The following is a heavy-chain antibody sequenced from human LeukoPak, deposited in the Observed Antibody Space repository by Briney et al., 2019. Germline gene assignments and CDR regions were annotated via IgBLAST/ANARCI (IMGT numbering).Heavy chain of an antibody. J-gene: IGHJ3*02. CDR3: ARVGPPITARWHCYDSRGYHDAFDM. V-gene: IGHV3-30-3*01. Sequence: GGSLRLSCAASGLTFSPYAMHWVRQAPGMGLEWLAIISHDGGNEYYADSVRGRFTISRDNSKNTVYLQMDSLRAEDTAVYYCARVGPPITARWHCYDSRGYHDAFDMWGQGTMVTVSS. CDR2: ISHDGGNE. CDR1: GLTFSPYA. D-gene: IGHD3-22*01.